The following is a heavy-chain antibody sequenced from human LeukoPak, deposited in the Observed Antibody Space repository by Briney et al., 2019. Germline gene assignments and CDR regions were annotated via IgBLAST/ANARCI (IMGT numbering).Heavy chain of an antibody. V-gene: IGHV4-4*07. CDR1: GGSISSYY. CDR3: ARNFYSSGWGSFDY. D-gene: IGHD6-19*01. J-gene: IGHJ4*02. CDR2: IYTSGST. Sequence: SETLSLTCTVSGGSISSYYWSWIRQPAGKGLEWIGRIYTSGSTNYNPSLKSRVTMSVDTSKNQFSLKLGSVTAADTAVYYCARNFYSSGWGSFDYWGQGTLVTVSS.